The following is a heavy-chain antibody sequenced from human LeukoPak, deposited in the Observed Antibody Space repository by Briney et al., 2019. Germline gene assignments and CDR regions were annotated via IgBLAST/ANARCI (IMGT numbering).Heavy chain of an antibody. CDR3: ARGDMTTVTPFDY. V-gene: IGHV4-34*01. D-gene: IGHD4-17*01. CDR2: INHSGST. J-gene: IGHJ4*02. CDR1: GGSFSGYY. Sequence: SETLSLTCAVYGGSFSGYYWGWIRQPPGKGLEWIGEINHSGSTNYNPSLKSRVTISVDTSKNQFSLKLSSVTAADTAVYYCARGDMTTVTPFDYWGQGTLVTVSS.